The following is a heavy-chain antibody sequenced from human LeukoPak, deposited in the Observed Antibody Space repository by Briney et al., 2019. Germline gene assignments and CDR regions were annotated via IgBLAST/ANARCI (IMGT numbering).Heavy chain of an antibody. CDR2: INPNSGGT. J-gene: IGHJ4*02. CDR3: ARGTEDIVVVPAAMGIFDY. V-gene: IGHV1-2*02. CDR1: GYTFTGYY. Sequence: GASVKVSCKASGYTFTGYYMHWVRQAPGQGLEWMEWINPNSGGTNYAQKFQGRVTMTRDTSISTAYMELSRLRSDDTAVYYCARGTEDIVVVPAAMGIFDYWGQGTLVTVSS. D-gene: IGHD2-2*01.